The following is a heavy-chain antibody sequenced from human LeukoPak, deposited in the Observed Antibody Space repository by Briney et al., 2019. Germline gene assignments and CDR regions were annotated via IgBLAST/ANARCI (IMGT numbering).Heavy chain of an antibody. CDR3: ARDKGSGYLPFDF. CDR1: GGTFSSYA. CDR2: INPNSGDA. V-gene: IGHV1-2*02. Sequence: ASVKVSCKASGGTFSSYAISWVRQAPGQGLEWMGWINPNSGDANYPQKFQGRLTMTRDTSIGTVYMEMSSLRLDDTAVYFCARDKGSGYLPFDFWGQGTLVTVSS. D-gene: IGHD5-18*01. J-gene: IGHJ4*02.